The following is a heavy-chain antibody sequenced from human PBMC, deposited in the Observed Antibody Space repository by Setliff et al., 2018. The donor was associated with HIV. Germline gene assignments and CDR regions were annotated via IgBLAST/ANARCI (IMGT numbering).Heavy chain of an antibody. CDR3: ARALGIGGWYFDL. CDR1: GGSIRRV. V-gene: IGHV4-31*03. Sequence: SETLSLTCTVSGGSIRRVSGTPQHPGKGLEWIGNICYSGSTYYNPSLTSRATISVDTSKNHFSLKLTSVTAADTAVYYCARALGIGGWYFDLWGRGTLVTVSS. CDR2: ICYSGST. J-gene: IGHJ2*01. D-gene: IGHD7-27*01.